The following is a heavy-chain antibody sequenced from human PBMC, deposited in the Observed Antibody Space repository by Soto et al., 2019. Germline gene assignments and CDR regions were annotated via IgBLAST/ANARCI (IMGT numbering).Heavy chain of an antibody. CDR3: MAYSSGWYSGRNLDY. CDR1: GFTFSSYG. CDR2: ISYDGSNK. D-gene: IGHD6-19*01. J-gene: IGHJ4*02. Sequence: GGSLRLSCAASGFTFSSYGMHWVRQAPCKGLEWVAVISYDGSNKYYADSVKGRFTISRDNAKNTLYLQMNSLRAEDTAVYYCMAYSSGWYSGRNLDYWGQGTMVTVSS. V-gene: IGHV3-30*03.